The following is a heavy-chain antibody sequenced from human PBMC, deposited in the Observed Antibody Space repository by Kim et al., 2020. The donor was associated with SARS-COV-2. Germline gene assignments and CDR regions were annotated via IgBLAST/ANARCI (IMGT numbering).Heavy chain of an antibody. Sequence: ASVKVSCKASEYAFTGSFFHWVRQAPGQGLKWMGWIDPNSGGTKYAQKFQGRVRMTRDTSFTTAYLELSSLTPDDTAVYFCSRAPGSGTYSDYWGQGTLVTVSS. CDR1: EYAFTGSF. V-gene: IGHV1-2*02. CDR3: SRAPGSGTYSDY. J-gene: IGHJ4*02. CDR2: IDPNSGGT. D-gene: IGHD1-26*01.